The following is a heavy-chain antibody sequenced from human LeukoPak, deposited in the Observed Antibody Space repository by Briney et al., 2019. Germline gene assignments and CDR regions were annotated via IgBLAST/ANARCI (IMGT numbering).Heavy chain of an antibody. CDR3: ARVPYDFWSGYYSLTDYYYYMDV. J-gene: IGHJ6*03. V-gene: IGHV3-53*01. Sequence: GESLKISCAASGFTVSSNYMSWVRQAPGKGLEWVSVIYSGGSTYYADSVKGRFTISRDNSKNTLYLQMNSLRAEDTAVYYCARVPYDFWSGYYSLTDYYYYMDVWGKGTTVTVSS. CDR1: GFTVSSNY. D-gene: IGHD3-3*01. CDR2: IYSGGST.